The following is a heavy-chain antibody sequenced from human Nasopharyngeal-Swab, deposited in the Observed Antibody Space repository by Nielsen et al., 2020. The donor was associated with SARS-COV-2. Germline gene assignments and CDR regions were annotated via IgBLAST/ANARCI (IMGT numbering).Heavy chain of an antibody. CDR1: GFTFNIHH. V-gene: IGHV3-30-3*01. Sequence: GGSLRLSCAASGFTFNIHHLHWVRQAPGKGLEWVAVISYDGNNKYYADSVKGRFTISRDNSKNTLYLQMNGLRAEDTAVYYCARDNDFEYWGQGTLVTVPS. CDR2: ISYDGNNK. J-gene: IGHJ4*02. CDR3: ARDNDFEY.